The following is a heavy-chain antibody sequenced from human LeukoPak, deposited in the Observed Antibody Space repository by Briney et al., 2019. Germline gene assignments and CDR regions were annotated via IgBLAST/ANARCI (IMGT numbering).Heavy chain of an antibody. CDR3: ARGRKNWYFDL. V-gene: IGHV1-46*01. CDR1: GYTFTSYG. J-gene: IGHJ2*01. Sequence: GASVKVSCKASGYTFTSYGISWARQAPGQGLEWMGIINPSGGSTSYAQKFQGRVTMTRDTSTSTVYMELSSLRSEDTAVYYCARGRKNWYFDLWGRGTLVTVSS. CDR2: INPSGGST.